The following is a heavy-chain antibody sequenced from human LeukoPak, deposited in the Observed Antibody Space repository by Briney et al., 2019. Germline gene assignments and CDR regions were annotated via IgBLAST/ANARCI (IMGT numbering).Heavy chain of an antibody. CDR2: IYYSGST. V-gene: IGHV4-31*03. CDR3: ARERYSSSWYPWSDP. Sequence: SQTLSLTCTVSGGSISSGGYYWSWIRQHPGKGLEWIGYIYYSGSTYYNPSLKSRVTISVDTSKNQFSLKLSSVTAADTAVYYCARERYSSSWYPWSDPWGQGTLVTVSS. CDR1: GGSISSGGYY. J-gene: IGHJ5*02. D-gene: IGHD6-13*01.